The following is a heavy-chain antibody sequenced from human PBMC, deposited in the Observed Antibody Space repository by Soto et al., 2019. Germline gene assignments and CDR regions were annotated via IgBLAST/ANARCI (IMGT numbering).Heavy chain of an antibody. J-gene: IGHJ4*02. Sequence: QVQLVESGGGVVQPGRSLRLSCAASGCTFSSYAMHWVRQAPGKGLEWVAVISYDGSNKYYADSVKGRFTISRDNSKNTLYLQMNSLRAEDTAEYYCARTMSGYPDYWGQGTLVTVSS. CDR1: GCTFSSYA. CDR3: ARTMSGYPDY. D-gene: IGHD5-12*01. V-gene: IGHV3-30-3*01. CDR2: ISYDGSNK.